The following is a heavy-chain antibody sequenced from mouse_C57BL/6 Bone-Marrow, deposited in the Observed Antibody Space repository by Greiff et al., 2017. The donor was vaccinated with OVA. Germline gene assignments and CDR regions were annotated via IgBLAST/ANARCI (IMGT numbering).Heavy chain of an antibody. J-gene: IGHJ2*01. CDR2: IYPGDGDT. Sequence: QVQLQQSGAELVKPGASVKISCKASGYAFSSYGMNWVKQRPGKGLEWIGQIYPGDGDTNYNGKFKGKATLTADKSSSTAYMQLSSLTYEDSAVYFCARVEFYYYGTFDYCGQGTTLTVSS. CDR3: ARVEFYYYGTFDY. D-gene: IGHD1-1*01. V-gene: IGHV1-80*01. CDR1: GYAFSSYG.